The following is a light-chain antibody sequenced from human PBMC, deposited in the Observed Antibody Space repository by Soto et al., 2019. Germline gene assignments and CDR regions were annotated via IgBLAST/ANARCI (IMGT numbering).Light chain of an antibody. Sequence: DIVMTQSPDSLAVSLCERATINCKSSQSCLYSSNNKNYLTWYQQKPVKAPKLLIYTASTLQSGVPSRISGSGSGADFTLTIRSLQPEDSATYYCLHDYSYPRTFGQGTKVDIK. V-gene: IGKV4-1*01. CDR1: QSCLYSSNNKNY. J-gene: IGKJ1*01. CDR3: LHDYSYPRT. CDR2: TAS.